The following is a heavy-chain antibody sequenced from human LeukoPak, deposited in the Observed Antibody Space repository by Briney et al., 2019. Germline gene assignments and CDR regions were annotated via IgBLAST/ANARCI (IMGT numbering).Heavy chain of an antibody. CDR2: IYTSGST. CDR3: ARDTYYYDSSGQSSYFDY. J-gene: IGHJ4*02. CDR1: GGSISSYY. V-gene: IGHV4-4*07. D-gene: IGHD3-22*01. Sequence: SGTLSLTCAVSGGSISSYYWSWIRQPAGKGLEWIGRIYTSGSTNYNPSLKSRVTMSVDTSKNQFSLKLSSVTAADTAVYYCARDTYYYDSSGQSSYFDYWGQGTLVTVSS.